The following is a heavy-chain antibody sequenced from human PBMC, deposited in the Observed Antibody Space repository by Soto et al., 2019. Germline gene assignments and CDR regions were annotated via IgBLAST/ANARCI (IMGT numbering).Heavy chain of an antibody. CDR2: FYHRGNV. Sequence: QVRLQASGPGLVKASQTLSLTCAVAVVYISSYAYYGSGIRQRPGKGLEWIGNFYHRGNVYYNPCLGSRVTMSADTSTNPFSLELTSVIAADTAVYYCARYRFTATWSKFDYWGQGTLVNVSS. D-gene: IGHD3-16*02. CDR3: ARYRFTATWSKFDY. CDR1: VVYISSYAYY. J-gene: IGHJ4*02. V-gene: IGHV4-31*11.